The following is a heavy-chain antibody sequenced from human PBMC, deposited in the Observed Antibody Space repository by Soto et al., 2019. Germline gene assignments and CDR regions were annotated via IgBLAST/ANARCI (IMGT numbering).Heavy chain of an antibody. J-gene: IGHJ4*02. CDR3: AAYIWGSYRSLDY. CDR1: GGYINTGGYY. V-gene: IGHV4-31*03. Sequence: SETLSLTCTVSGGYINTGGYYWTWVRQRPGKGLEWSGYIYSRGDTYYNPSRKSGMFMTVDTWKNKFSLKLRSVTAAAPGAEGCAAYIWGSYRSLDYWDQGTVVTVAS. CDR2: IYSRGDT. D-gene: IGHD3-16*02.